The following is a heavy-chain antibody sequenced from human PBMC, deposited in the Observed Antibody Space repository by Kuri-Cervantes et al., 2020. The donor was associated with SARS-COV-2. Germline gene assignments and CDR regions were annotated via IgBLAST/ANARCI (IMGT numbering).Heavy chain of an antibody. J-gene: IGHJ4*02. V-gene: IGHV1-69*13. Sequence: SVKVSCKASGGTFSSYAISWVRQAPGQGLEWLGGIIPIFGTANYAQKFKGRVTITADESTSTAYMELSSLRSEDTAVYYWARAADTAPPPYDILTGYYFDYWDQAILTVSS. D-gene: IGHD3-9*01. CDR2: IIPIFGTA. CDR3: ARAADTAPPPYDILTGYYFDY. CDR1: GGTFSSYA.